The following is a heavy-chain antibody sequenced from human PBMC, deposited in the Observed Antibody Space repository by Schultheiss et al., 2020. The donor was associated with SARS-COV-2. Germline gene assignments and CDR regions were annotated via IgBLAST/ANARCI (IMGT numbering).Heavy chain of an antibody. J-gene: IGHJ6*02. CDR2: ISAYNGNT. Sequence: ASVKVSCKASGGTFSSYAISWVRQAPGQGLEWMGWISAYNGNTNYAQKLQGRVTITADESTSTAYMELSSLRSDDTAVYYCARLSYYYYGMDVWGQGTTVTGSS. CDR1: GGTFSSYA. CDR3: ARLSYYYYGMDV. V-gene: IGHV1-18*01.